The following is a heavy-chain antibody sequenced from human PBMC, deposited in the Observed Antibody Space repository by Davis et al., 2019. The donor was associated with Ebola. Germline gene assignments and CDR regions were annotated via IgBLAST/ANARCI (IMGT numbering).Heavy chain of an antibody. CDR2: ISYDGSNK. CDR3: ARRGAARPFDP. Sequence: GESLKISCAASGLTFSSYGMHWVRQAPGKGLEWVAVISYDGSNKYYADSVKGRFTISRDNSKNTLYLQMNSLRDEDTAVYYCARRGAARPFDPWGQGTLVTVSS. J-gene: IGHJ5*02. V-gene: IGHV3-30*03. CDR1: GLTFSSYG. D-gene: IGHD6-25*01.